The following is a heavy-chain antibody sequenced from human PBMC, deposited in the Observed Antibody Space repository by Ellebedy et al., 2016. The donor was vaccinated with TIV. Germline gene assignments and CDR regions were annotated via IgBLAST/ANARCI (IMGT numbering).Heavy chain of an antibody. V-gene: IGHV3-48*03. CDR2: ISDTGNTI. J-gene: IGHJ6*02. CDR1: GFSFSRYE. D-gene: IGHD3-16*01. Sequence: GGSLRLSCVASGFSFSRYEMNWVRQAPGKGLEWVSYISDTGNTIYYTDSVKGRFTISRDSSKNTLDLQMNSLKVDDTAVYYCVKGAYPVPTVMAVWGQGTMVTVSS. CDR3: VKGAYPVPTVMAV.